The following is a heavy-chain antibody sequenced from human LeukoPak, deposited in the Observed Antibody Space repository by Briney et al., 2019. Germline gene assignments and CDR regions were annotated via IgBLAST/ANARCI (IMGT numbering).Heavy chain of an antibody. J-gene: IGHJ4*02. CDR2: IWYDGSNK. D-gene: IGHD3-9*01. V-gene: IGHV3-33*06. CDR1: GFTFSSYG. Sequence: TGGSLRLSCAASGFTFSSYGMHWVRQAPGKGLEWLAVIWYDGSNKYYADSVKGRFTISGDNSKNTLYLQMNSLRAEDTAVYYCAKSGLPYYDILTGFEYYFDYWGQGTLVTVSS. CDR3: AKSGLPYYDILTGFEYYFDY.